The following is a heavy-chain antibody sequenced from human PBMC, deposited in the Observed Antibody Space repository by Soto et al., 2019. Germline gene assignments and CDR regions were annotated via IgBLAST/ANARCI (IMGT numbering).Heavy chain of an antibody. D-gene: IGHD5-12*01. Sequence: SETLSLTCTVSGGSISSYYWSWIRQPPGKGLEWIGYIYYSGSTNYNPSLKSRVTISVDTSKNQFSLKLSSVTAADTAVYYCASLPHSYSGYDAWGQGTLVTVSS. CDR1: GGSISSYY. CDR3: ASLPHSYSGYDA. J-gene: IGHJ5*02. V-gene: IGHV4-59*01. CDR2: IYYSGST.